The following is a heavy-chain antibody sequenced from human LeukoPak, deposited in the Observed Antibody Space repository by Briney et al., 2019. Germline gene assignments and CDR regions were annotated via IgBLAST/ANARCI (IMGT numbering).Heavy chain of an antibody. V-gene: IGHV3-23*01. CDR2: ISGSGGSA. D-gene: IGHD6-13*01. J-gene: IGHJ4*02. CDR1: GFTFSSYA. CDR3: AKDPGIAAAGTYFDY. Sequence: GGSLRLSCAASGFTFSSYAMSWVRQAPGKGLEWVSAISGSGGSAYYADSVKGRFTISRDNSKNTLYLQMNSLRAEDTAVYYCAKDPGIAAAGTYFDYWGQGTLVTVSS.